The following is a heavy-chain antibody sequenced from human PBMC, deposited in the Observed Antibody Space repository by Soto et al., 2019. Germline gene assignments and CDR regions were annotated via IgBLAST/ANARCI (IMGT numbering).Heavy chain of an antibody. CDR1: GYTFTSYA. Sequence: GASVKVSCKASGYTFTSYAMHWVRQAPGQRLEWMGWINAGNGNTKYSQKFQGRVTITRDTSASTAYMELSSLRSEDTAVYYCARDRASGYDAHFDYWGQGTLVTVSS. V-gene: IGHV1-3*01. CDR3: ARDRASGYDAHFDY. D-gene: IGHD5-12*01. CDR2: INAGNGNT. J-gene: IGHJ4*02.